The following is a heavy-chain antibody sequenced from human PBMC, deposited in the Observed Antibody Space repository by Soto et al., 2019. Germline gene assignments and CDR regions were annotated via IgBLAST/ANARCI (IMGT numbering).Heavy chain of an antibody. D-gene: IGHD1-7*01. V-gene: IGHV3-11*01. CDR3: ARTPPPGLELCGTLDY. CDR2: ISSIGNTI. CDR1: GFTFSDYY. J-gene: IGHJ4*02. Sequence: QVQLVESGGGLVKPGGSLRLSCAASGFTFSDYYMSWIRQAPGKGLEWVSYISSIGNTIYYADSVKVRFTISRDNAKNSLYLQMNSLRAEDTAVYYCARTPPPGLELCGTLDYWGQGTLVTVSS.